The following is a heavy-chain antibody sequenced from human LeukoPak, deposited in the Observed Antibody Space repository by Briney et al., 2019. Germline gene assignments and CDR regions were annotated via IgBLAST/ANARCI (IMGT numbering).Heavy chain of an antibody. Sequence: GGSLRLSCTASEVTFSSYWMYWVRQPPGKGLVWVSRINTDGSYTTYAESVKGRFTVSRDNAKNTLYLQMNSLRAEDTAVYYCAKDLGGYYLPRVFDYWGQGTLVSVSS. CDR1: EVTFSSYW. J-gene: IGHJ4*02. CDR2: INTDGSYT. V-gene: IGHV3-74*01. CDR3: AKDLGGYYLPRVFDY. D-gene: IGHD3-22*01.